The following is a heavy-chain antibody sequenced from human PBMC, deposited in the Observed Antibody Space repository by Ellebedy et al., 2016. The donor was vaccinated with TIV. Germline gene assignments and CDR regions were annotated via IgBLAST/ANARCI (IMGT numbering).Heavy chain of an antibody. D-gene: IGHD1-26*01. CDR3: ARSTSRLVGATATYFDY. V-gene: IGHV1-46*01. Sequence: ASVKVSCKASGYTFTSYYMHWVRQAPGQGLEWMGIINPSGGSTSYAQKFQGRVTMTRDTSTSTVYMELSSLRSEDTAVYYCARSTSRLVGATATYFDYWGQGTLVTVSS. CDR2: INPSGGST. J-gene: IGHJ4*02. CDR1: GYTFTSYY.